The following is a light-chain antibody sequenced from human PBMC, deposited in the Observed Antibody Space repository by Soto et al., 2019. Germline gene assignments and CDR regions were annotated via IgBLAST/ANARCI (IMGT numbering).Light chain of an antibody. V-gene: IGLV2-14*01. CDR2: EVS. Sequence: QSVLTQPASVSGSPGQSITISCTGSSSDVGGSNYVSWYQHHPHRAPKLLIYEVSYRPSGVSSRFSGSKSGNTASLTISGLQAEDEADYYCSSYPSSNTLEVFGVGTKVTVL. CDR3: SSYPSSNTLEV. J-gene: IGLJ1*01. CDR1: SSDVGGSNY.